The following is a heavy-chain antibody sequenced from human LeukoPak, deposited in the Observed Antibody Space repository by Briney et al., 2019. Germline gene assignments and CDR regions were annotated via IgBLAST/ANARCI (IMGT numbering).Heavy chain of an antibody. CDR3: AREVDTPMVTNRLDY. J-gene: IGHJ4*02. Sequence: GGSLRLSCAASGFTLNYYTMNWVRQAPGKGLEWVSSISSGGNYIHYADSVKGRFTISRDDTENSLYLQMSSLRAEDTAIYYCAREVDTPMVTNRLDYWGQGTLVTVSS. CDR2: ISSGGNYI. CDR1: GFTLNYYT. D-gene: IGHD5-18*01. V-gene: IGHV3-21*01.